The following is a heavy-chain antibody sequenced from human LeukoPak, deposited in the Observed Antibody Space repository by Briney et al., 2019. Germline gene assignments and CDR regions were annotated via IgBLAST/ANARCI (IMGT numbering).Heavy chain of an antibody. Sequence: PGGSLRLSCVASGFIFSRHGIHWVRQAPGKGLEWVAVISSDESNKYYADSVKGRFTISRDNSKNTMYLQMNSLRVEDTAVYYCAKGGASVTRYVDYWGQGTLVTVSS. CDR2: ISSDESNK. V-gene: IGHV3-30*18. CDR1: GFIFSRHG. D-gene: IGHD4-17*01. CDR3: AKGGASVTRYVDY. J-gene: IGHJ4*02.